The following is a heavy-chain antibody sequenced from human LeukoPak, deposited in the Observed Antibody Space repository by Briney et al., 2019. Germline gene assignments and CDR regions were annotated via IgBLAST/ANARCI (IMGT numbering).Heavy chain of an antibody. Sequence: GGSLRLSCAASGFTFTSYTMNWVRQAPGKGLEWVSSISSSSSYIYYADSVKGRFTISRDNAKNSLYLQMNSLRAEDTAVYYCARDPHSYSSGWYRNYWGQGTLVTVSS. CDR1: GFTFTSYT. D-gene: IGHD6-19*01. J-gene: IGHJ4*02. CDR3: ARDPHSYSSGWYRNY. V-gene: IGHV3-21*01. CDR2: ISSSSSYI.